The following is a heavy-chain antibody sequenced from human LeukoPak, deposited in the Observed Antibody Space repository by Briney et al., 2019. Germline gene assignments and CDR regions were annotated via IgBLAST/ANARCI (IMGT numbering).Heavy chain of an antibody. D-gene: IGHD4-17*01. J-gene: IGHJ4*02. CDR1: DGSITNYD. CDR2: VHYSGTT. CDR3: ARGYGDFRVEGRYFHS. V-gene: IGHV4-59*01. Sequence: TETLSRTCTVSDGSITNYDWSWVRQPPGKGLEFIGHVHYSGTTNYNPSLKSRVTISIDTSKQHFFLKLKSVTAADTAVYYCARGYGDFRVEGRYFHSWGQGTLVTVSS.